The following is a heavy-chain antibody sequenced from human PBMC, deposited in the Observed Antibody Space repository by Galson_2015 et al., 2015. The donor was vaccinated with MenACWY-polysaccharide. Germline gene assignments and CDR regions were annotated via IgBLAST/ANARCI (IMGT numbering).Heavy chain of an antibody. Sequence: SLRLSCAASGFTFNTHAMSWVRQAPGKGLEWVSGIGGRGGSGADTYYADSVKGRFTISRDNSKNTLYLQMNSLRAEDTAVYHWATGSSWYAWFDPLGQGTLVTVSS. CDR1: GFTFNTHA. J-gene: IGHJ5*02. V-gene: IGHV3-23*01. D-gene: IGHD6-13*01. CDR2: IGGRGGSGADT. CDR3: ATGSSWYAWFDP.